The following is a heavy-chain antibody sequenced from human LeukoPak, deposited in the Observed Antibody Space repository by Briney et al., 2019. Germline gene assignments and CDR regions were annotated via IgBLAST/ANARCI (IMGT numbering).Heavy chain of an antibody. D-gene: IGHD3-3*01. CDR2: INTSGST. Sequence: SETLSLTCTVSGGSISSYYWSWIRQPAGRGLEWIGRINTSGSTNYNPSLKSRVTISVDTSKNQVSLKLGSVTAADTAVYYCARESFRSGYYQSSYYHMDVWGKGTTVTVSS. CDR1: GGSISSYY. CDR3: ARESFRSGYYQSSYYHMDV. V-gene: IGHV4-4*07. J-gene: IGHJ6*03.